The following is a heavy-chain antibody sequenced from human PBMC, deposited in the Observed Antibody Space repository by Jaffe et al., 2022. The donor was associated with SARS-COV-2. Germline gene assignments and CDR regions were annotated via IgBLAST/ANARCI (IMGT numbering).Heavy chain of an antibody. D-gene: IGHD2-8*01. Sequence: EVQLVESGGGLVQPGGSLRLSCAASGFTFSSYWMSWVRQAPGKGLEWVANIKQDGSEKYYVDSVKGRFTISRDNAKNSLYLQMNSLRAEDTAVYYCARDLLYPGNWFDPWGQGTLVTVSS. CDR2: IKQDGSEK. J-gene: IGHJ5*02. CDR1: GFTFSSYW. CDR3: ARDLLYPGNWFDP. V-gene: IGHV3-7*01.